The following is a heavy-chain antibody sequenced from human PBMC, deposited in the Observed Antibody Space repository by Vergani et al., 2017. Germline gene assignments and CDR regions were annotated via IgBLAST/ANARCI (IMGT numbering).Heavy chain of an antibody. J-gene: IGHJ4*02. CDR3: ASNHPFDY. D-gene: IGHD1-14*01. CDR2: ISYDGSNK. CDR1: GFTFSSYA. Sequence: QVQLVESGGGVVQPGRSLRLSCAASGFTFSSYAMHWVRQAPGKGLEWVAVISYDGSNKYYADSVKGRFTISRDNSKNTLYLQMNSLRAEDTAVYYCASNHPFDYWGQGTLVTVSS. V-gene: IGHV3-30*01.